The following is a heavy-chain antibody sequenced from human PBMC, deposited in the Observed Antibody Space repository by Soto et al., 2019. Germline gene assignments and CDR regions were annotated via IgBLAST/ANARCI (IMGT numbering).Heavy chain of an antibody. V-gene: IGHV1-3*01. CDR3: ARLTYDSSGYYYFDY. CDR2: INAGNGNT. CDR1: GYTFTSCA. Sequence: VASVKVSCKASGYTFTSCAMHCVRQAPGQRLEWMGWINAGNGNTKYSQKFQGRVTITRDTSASTAYMELSSLRSEDTAVYYCARLTYDSSGYYYFDYWGQGTLVTVSS. D-gene: IGHD3-22*01. J-gene: IGHJ4*02.